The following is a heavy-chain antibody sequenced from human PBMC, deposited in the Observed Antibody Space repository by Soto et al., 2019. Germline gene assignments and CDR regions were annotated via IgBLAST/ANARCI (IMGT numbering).Heavy chain of an antibody. V-gene: IGHV4-59*01. CDR1: GRSISSYY. CDR2: IYYSGST. D-gene: IGHD2-15*01. J-gene: IGHJ3*02. Sequence: ETLSLTFTVSGRSISSYYWSWIGQPPGKGLEWIGYIYYSGSTNYNPSLKSRVTISVDTSKNKFSLKLSSVTAADTDVYYCASTRVVAATYAFDIWGQGTMVTVSS. CDR3: ASTRVVAATYAFDI.